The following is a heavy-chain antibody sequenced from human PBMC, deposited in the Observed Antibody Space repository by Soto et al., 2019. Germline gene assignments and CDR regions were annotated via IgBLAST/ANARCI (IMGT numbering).Heavy chain of an antibody. D-gene: IGHD2-21*02. J-gene: IGHJ6*02. Sequence: QITLKESGPTLVKPTQTLTLTCTFSGFSLRTSGVGVGWIRQPPGKTLEWLALIYWDNDKRYSPSLKSRLTNRPDNSETQLVLTMINRDPVDTAKSYCVQSRCGGDCLQSYPSHYYYGVDVWGQGTPVTVS. V-gene: IGHV2-5*02. CDR3: VQSRCGGDCLQSYPSHYYYGVDV. CDR2: IYWDNDK. CDR1: GFSLRTSGVG.